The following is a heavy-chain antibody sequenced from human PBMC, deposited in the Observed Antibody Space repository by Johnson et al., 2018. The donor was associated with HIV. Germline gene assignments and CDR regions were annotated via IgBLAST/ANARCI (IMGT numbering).Heavy chain of an antibody. CDR3: ARAGFWAVGDSSGYHDAFEI. CDR1: GFTFSSYW. D-gene: IGHD3-22*01. CDR2: IKRDGSER. J-gene: IGHJ3*02. Sequence: EVQLLESGGGLVQPGGSLRLSCAASGFTFSSYWMTWVRQAPGKGLEWVANIKRDGSERNYVDSVKGRFTISRDDAKNSVHLHLNSLRAEDTAVYYCARAGFWAVGDSSGYHDAFEIWGQGTMVTVSS. V-gene: IGHV3-7*01.